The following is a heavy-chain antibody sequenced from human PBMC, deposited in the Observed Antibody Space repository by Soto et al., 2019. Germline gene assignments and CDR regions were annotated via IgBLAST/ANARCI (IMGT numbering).Heavy chain of an antibody. V-gene: IGHV4-31*03. J-gene: IGHJ4*02. CDR2: IYFSGST. CDR1: GGSISSGSAY. D-gene: IGHD6-19*01. Sequence: QVQLQESGPGLVKPSQTLSLTCTVSGGSISSGSAYWSWIRQHPGKGLEWIGYIYFSGSTYYNPSLKGRVKIYVDTSKNQFYLRLTSVTAADTAVYYCARDGTQSAWSFQDYWGQGTLVTVSS. CDR3: ARDGTQSAWSFQDY.